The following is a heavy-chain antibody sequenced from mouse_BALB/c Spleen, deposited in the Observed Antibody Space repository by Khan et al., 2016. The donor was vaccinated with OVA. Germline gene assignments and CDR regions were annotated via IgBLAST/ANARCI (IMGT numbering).Heavy chain of an antibody. Sequence: QVQLKQSGAELVRPGASVKLSCKTSGYIFTNYWIHWVKQRSGQGLEWIARIYPGTGSTYDNEKFKGKATLTADKSSRTAYMQLSSLKSEDSAVFFSARGGDENHAMDYWGQGTSVTVSS. CDR2: IYPGTGST. CDR3: ARGGDENHAMDY. CDR1: GYIFTNYW. V-gene: IGHV1-76*01. J-gene: IGHJ4*01.